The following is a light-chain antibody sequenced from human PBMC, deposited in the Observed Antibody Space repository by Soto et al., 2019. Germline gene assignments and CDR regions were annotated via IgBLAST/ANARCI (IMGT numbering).Light chain of an antibody. V-gene: IGKV1-5*01. CDR2: DAS. CDR1: QSISIW. Sequence: DIQMTQSPSTLSGSVGDRVTITCRASQSISIWLAWYQQRLGKAPKLLIHDASTLETGVPSRFSGSGSGMEFNLTITSLQPADFATYYCQQYSSYWTFGQGTKVDIK. J-gene: IGKJ1*01. CDR3: QQYSSYWT.